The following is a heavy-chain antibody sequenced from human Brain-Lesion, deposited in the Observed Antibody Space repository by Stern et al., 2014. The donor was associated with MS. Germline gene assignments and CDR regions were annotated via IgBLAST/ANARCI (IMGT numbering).Heavy chain of an antibody. CDR2: IFPRDSNT. CDR3: GRSPATPSGYDRFDY. V-gene: IGHV5-51*03. D-gene: IGHD5-12*01. CDR1: GYLFDDYW. Sequence: EVQLVESGAEVKKPGESLKISCEASGYLFDDYWIGWVRQMSGRGLELVAIIFPRDSNTRYSPSVQGPVTISADKSISTAYLPWSSLRPGAPAIYYCGRSPATPSGYDRFDYWGQGALVTVSS. J-gene: IGHJ4*02.